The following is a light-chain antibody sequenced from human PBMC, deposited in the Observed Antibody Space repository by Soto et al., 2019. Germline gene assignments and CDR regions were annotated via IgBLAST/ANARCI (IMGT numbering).Light chain of an antibody. J-gene: IGKJ1*01. V-gene: IGKV3-20*01. Sequence: EVALTQSPGTLYLSPGARATLSCRASQSVANNYLTWYQQKPGQAPRVLIYDASTRATGIPDRFSGSGSGTDFSLTIRRLEPDDFAVYYCQKYGNFWTFGQGTKVDIK. CDR2: DAS. CDR3: QKYGNFWT. CDR1: QSVANNY.